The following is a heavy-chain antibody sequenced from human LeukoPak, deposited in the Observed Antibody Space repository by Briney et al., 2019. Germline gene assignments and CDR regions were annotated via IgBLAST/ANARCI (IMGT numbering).Heavy chain of an antibody. CDR1: GYTFTSYY. Sequence: ASVKVSCKASGYTFTSYYMHWVRQAPGQGLEWMGLINPSGGSTSYAQKFQGRVTMTRDMSTSTVYMELSSLRSEDTAVYYCARDRGSGSYYLGPYDYWGQGTLVTVSS. J-gene: IGHJ4*02. CDR3: ARDRGSGSYYLGPYDY. D-gene: IGHD3-10*01. CDR2: INPSGGST. V-gene: IGHV1-46*01.